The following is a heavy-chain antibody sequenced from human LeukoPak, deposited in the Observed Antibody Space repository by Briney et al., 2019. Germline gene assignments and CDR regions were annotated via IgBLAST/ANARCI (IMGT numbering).Heavy chain of an antibody. CDR3: ARVLLAYYFDY. Sequence: SETLSLTCTVSGGPISSYYWSWLRQPPGKGLEWIGYIYYSGSTNYNPSLKSRVTISVDTSKNQFSLKLSSVTAADTAVYYCARVLLAYYFDYWGQGTLVTVSS. J-gene: IGHJ4*02. D-gene: IGHD2-15*01. CDR2: IYYSGST. CDR1: GGPISSYY. V-gene: IGHV4-59*01.